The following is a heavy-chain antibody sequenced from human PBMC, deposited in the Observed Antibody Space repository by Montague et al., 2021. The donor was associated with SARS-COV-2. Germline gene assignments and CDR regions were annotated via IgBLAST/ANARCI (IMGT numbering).Heavy chain of an antibody. CDR3: ARVARYCTNGVCQTYYYYSLDV. D-gene: IGHD2-8*01. V-gene: IGHV4-59*01. J-gene: IGHJ6*02. CDR2: MYYSGST. Sequence: SETLSLTCIVSGGSTNYYYWSWIRKSPGKGLEWIGYMYYSGSTNXXPSLKSRVTMSIDRSKNQFSLKLRSVTAADTAVYYCARVARYCTNGVCQTYYYYSLDVWGQGTTCTVSS. CDR1: GGSTNYYY.